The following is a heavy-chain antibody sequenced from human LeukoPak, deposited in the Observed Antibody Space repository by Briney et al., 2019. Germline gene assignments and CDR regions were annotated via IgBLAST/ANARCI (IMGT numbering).Heavy chain of an antibody. V-gene: IGHV1-2*05. CDR2: INPNSGST. J-gene: IGHJ4*02. D-gene: IGHD5-18*01. CDR3: ARVGYSYGYDFDY. Sequence: ASVKVSCKASGYTFTGYYMHWVRQPPGQGLEWMGRINPNSGSTNYAQKFQGRLTMTRDTSISTAYMELSRVRSDDTGVYYCARVGYSYGYDFDYWGQGTLVTVSS. CDR1: GYTFTGYY.